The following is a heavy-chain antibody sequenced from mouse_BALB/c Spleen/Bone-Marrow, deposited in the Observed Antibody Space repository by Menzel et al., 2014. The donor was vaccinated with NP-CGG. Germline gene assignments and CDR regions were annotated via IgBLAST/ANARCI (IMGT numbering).Heavy chain of an antibody. D-gene: IGHD4-1*01. J-gene: IGHJ4*01. CDR2: IRSKSNNYAT. Sequence: EVKLMESGGGLVQPKGSLKLSCAASGFTFNTNAMNWVRQAPGKGLEWVARIRSKSNNYATYYADSVKDRFTISRDDSQSMLYLQMNNLKTEDTATYYCVRDPSNWERAMDYWGQGTSVTVSS. CDR1: GFTFNTNA. V-gene: IGHV10S3*01. CDR3: VRDPSNWERAMDY.